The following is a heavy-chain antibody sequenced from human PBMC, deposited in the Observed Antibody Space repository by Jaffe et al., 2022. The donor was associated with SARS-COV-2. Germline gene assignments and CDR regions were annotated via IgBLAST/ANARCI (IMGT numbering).Heavy chain of an antibody. CDR3: AREKGHGSGSLRGYFDY. J-gene: IGHJ4*02. CDR2: IYYSGST. CDR1: GGSISSGGYY. V-gene: IGHV4-31*03. D-gene: IGHD3-10*01. Sequence: QVQLQESGPGLVKPSQTLSLTCTVSGGSISSGGYYWSWIRQHPGKGLEWIGYIYYSGSTYYNPSLKSRVTISVDTSKNQFSLKLSSVTAADTAVYYCAREKGHGSGSLRGYFDYWGQGTLVTVSS.